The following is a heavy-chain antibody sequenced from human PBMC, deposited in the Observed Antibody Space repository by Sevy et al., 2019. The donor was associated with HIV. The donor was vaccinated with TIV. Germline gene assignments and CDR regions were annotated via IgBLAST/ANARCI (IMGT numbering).Heavy chain of an antibody. V-gene: IGHV3-30*04. CDR2: ISHDGFNQ. D-gene: IGHD6-13*01. J-gene: IGHJ4*02. CDR1: GFTFSDYA. CDR3: ARDRRAGYSSNWYRDFDY. Sequence: GGSLRLSCAASGFTFSDYAMHWVRQAPGKGLEWVAVISHDGFNQYYADSVKGRLTISRDSSETTLYLEMHSLRAEDTALYYCARDRRAGYSSNWYRDFDYWGQGTLVTVSS.